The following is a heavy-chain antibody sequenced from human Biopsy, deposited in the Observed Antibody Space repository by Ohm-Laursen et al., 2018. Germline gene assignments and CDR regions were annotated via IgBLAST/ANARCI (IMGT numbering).Heavy chain of an antibody. CDR1: GRTFITYA. V-gene: IGHV1-69*01. CDR2: IIPMFGPA. Sequence: SSVKVSCKASGRTFITYAFNWARQAPGQGLEWMGGIIPMFGPASYAQKFQGRVTINADESTSTVYMELSSLRSEDTAVYYCARDFYDSSGARHQWGQGTLVTVSS. J-gene: IGHJ4*02. D-gene: IGHD3-22*01. CDR3: ARDFYDSSGARHQ.